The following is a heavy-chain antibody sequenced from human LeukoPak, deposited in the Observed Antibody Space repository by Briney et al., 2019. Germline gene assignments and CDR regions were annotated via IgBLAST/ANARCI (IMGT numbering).Heavy chain of an antibody. V-gene: IGHV3-21*01. J-gene: IGHJ5*02. Sequence: GGSLRLSCAASGFTFSSYNMNWVRQAPGKGLEWVSSISSSSSYIYYADSEKGRFTISRDNAKNSLYLQMNSLRAEDTAVYYCARGEDTAMVTGGYNWFDPWGQGTLVTVSS. CDR2: ISSSSSYI. CDR3: ARGEDTAMVTGGYNWFDP. CDR1: GFTFSSYN. D-gene: IGHD5-18*01.